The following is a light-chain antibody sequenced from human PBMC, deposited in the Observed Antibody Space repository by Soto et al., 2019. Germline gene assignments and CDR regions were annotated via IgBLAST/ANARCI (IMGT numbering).Light chain of an antibody. CDR3: QQYNSYSWT. V-gene: IGKV1-5*03. CDR1: QSISNY. CDR2: KAS. J-gene: IGKJ1*01. Sequence: DIQMTQSPSALSASVGDRVTITCRASQSISNYLAWYQQKPGKVPKVLIYKASTLESGVPSRFSGSGSGTEFTLTINRLQPEDFATYYCQQYNSYSWTFGQGTKVEIK.